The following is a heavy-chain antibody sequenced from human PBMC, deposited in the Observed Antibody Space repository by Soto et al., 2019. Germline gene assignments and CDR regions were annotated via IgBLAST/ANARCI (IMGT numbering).Heavy chain of an antibody. CDR3: ARDLDGSGSYYTDY. J-gene: IGHJ4*02. D-gene: IGHD3-10*01. V-gene: IGHV3-23*01. CDR2: ISGSGGGT. Sequence: EVHLLESGGALVQPGGSLRLSCAASGFTFSSFALSWVRQAPGKGLEWVSSISGSGGGTYYADSVTDRFTISRDNSKNTLYLQMNSLRAEDTALYYCARDLDGSGSYYTDYWGPGTLVTVSS. CDR1: GFTFSSFA.